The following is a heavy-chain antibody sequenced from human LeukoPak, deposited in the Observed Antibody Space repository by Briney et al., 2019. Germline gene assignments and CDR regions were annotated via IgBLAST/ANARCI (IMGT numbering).Heavy chain of an antibody. Sequence: PSETMSFTCTVSGGSISSRYYWGWARQPPGKGLEWIGTVYYSGRTYYNPSLKSRLTISVDTSKNQFSLKLNSVTAADTAIYYCARQGEHCDGGSCFPFHYWGQGTLVTVSS. CDR1: GGSISSRYY. V-gene: IGHV4-39*01. CDR2: VYYSGRT. J-gene: IGHJ4*02. CDR3: ARQGEHCDGGSCFPFHY. D-gene: IGHD2-15*01.